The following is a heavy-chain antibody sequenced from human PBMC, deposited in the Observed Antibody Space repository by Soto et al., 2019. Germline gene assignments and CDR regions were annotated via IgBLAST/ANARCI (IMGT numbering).Heavy chain of an antibody. CDR2: ISGSGGST. CDR3: AKTPVLYYYDSSGYYFDY. D-gene: IGHD3-22*01. Sequence: GGALRLSRAASGFTFSSHAMSWVRPAPGKGGEWVSAISGSGGSTYYADSVKGRFTISRDNSKNTLYLQMNSLRAEDTAVYYCAKTPVLYYYDSSGYYFDYWGQGTLVTVSS. CDR1: GFTFSSHA. J-gene: IGHJ4*02. V-gene: IGHV3-23*01.